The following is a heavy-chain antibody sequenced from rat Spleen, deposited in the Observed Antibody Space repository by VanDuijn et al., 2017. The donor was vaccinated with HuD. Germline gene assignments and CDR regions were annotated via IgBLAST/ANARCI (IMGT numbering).Heavy chain of an antibody. CDR1: GFIFSSFP. V-gene: IGHV5-46*01. CDR3: TRASYSGGVLYTTDY. Sequence: EVQLVESRGGLVQPGRSMKLSCAASGFIFSSFPMDWVSQAPTKGLEWVATISSSGDSTDDRDSVKGRFTMSRDNTRSTLHLQMNSLSSEDTATYYCTRASYSGGVLYTTDYWGQGVMVTVSS. CDR2: ISSSGDST. D-gene: IGHD1-6*01. J-gene: IGHJ2*01.